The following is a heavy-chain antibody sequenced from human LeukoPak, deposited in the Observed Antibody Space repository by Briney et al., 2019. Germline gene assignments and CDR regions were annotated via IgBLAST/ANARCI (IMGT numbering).Heavy chain of an antibody. V-gene: IGHV4-59*01. Sequence: SETLSLTCTVSGGSISSYYWSWIRQPPGKGLEWIGYIYYSGSTNYNPSLKSRVTISVDTSKNQFSLKLSSVTAADTAVYYCARATGYGYPFDYWGQGTLVTVSS. J-gene: IGHJ4*02. CDR1: GGSISSYY. D-gene: IGHD5-18*01. CDR3: ARATGYGYPFDY. CDR2: IYYSGST.